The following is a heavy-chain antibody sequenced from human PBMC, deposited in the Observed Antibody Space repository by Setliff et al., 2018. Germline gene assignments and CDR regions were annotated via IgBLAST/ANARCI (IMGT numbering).Heavy chain of an antibody. CDR2: IYYSGST. J-gene: IGHJ3*02. CDR1: GGSISGGGYY. Sequence: SETLSLTCTVSGGSISGGGYYWSWIRQHPGKGLEWIGYIYYSGSTYYNPSLKSRVTISVDTSKNQFSLKLSSVTAADTAVYYCARVALVVVIRNAFDIWGQGTMVTVS. V-gene: IGHV4-31*03. D-gene: IGHD2-21*01. CDR3: ARVALVVVIRNAFDI.